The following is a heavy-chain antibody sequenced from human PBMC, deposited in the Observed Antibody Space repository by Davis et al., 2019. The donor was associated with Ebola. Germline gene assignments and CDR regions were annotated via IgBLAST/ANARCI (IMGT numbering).Heavy chain of an antibody. V-gene: IGHV1-8*01. D-gene: IGHD3-10*01. CDR2: MNPNSGNT. CDR3: ARVARITMVQGVTYYYYYYGMDV. Sequence: AASVKVSCKASGYTFTSYDINWVRQATGQGLEWMGWMNPNSGNTGYAQKFQGRVTMTRNTSISTAYMELSSLRSEDTAVYYCARVARITMVQGVTYYYYYYGMDVWGQGTPVTVSS. J-gene: IGHJ6*02. CDR1: GYTFTSYD.